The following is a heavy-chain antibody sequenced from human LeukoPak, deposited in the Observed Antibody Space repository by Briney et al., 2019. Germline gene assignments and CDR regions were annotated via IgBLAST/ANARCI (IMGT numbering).Heavy chain of an antibody. CDR3: AREILGGFNPGAY. CDR1: LDSTTSNF. Sequence: SETLSLTCTVSLDSTTSNFWSWVRQPPGKGLEWTGEIHRSGSPNYNPSLQSRVTISIDRSRNQIVLELSSVTAADTAVYYCAREILGGFNPGAYWGQGTLVTVSS. V-gene: IGHV4-4*02. D-gene: IGHD1-14*01. CDR2: IHRSGSP. J-gene: IGHJ4*02.